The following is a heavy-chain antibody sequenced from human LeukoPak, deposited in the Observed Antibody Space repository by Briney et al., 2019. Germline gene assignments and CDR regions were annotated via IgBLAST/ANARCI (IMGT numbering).Heavy chain of an antibody. CDR2: IYTGGST. CDR1: GGSISSYY. Sequence: SETLSLTCTVSGGSISSYYWSWIRQPAGKGLEWIGRIYTGGSTNNNPSLKSRVTMSVDTSKNQFSLKLSSVTAADTAVYYCARDAYCSGGSCYWGVFDYWGQGTLVTVSS. D-gene: IGHD2-15*01. J-gene: IGHJ4*02. CDR3: ARDAYCSGGSCYWGVFDY. V-gene: IGHV4-4*07.